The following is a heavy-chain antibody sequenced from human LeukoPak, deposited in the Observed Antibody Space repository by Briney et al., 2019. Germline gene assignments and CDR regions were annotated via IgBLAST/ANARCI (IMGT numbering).Heavy chain of an antibody. CDR3: ARARWVSGCYYFDY. V-gene: IGHV3-7*01. CDR1: GFTFSGYW. J-gene: IGHJ4*02. Sequence: PGGSLRLSCVASGFTFSGYWMSWVRHPPGKGLEWVANIKQGGSQKYYVDSVKGRFTISRDNAKNSLYLQMGSLRAEDTAIYYCARARWVSGCYYFDYWGQGALVTVSS. D-gene: IGHD6-19*01. CDR2: IKQGGSQK.